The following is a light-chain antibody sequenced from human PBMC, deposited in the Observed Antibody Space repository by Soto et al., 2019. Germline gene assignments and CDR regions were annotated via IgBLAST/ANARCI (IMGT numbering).Light chain of an antibody. CDR2: LDRSGSY. Sequence: QSVLTQSSSASASLGSSVKLTCILSSGHSTYIIAWHQQQPGKAPRFLMTLDRSGSYNSGSGVPDRFSGSSSGAERYLTISNLQFEDEGDYYCETWYSNTHKVFGGGTKVTVL. V-gene: IGLV4-60*02. CDR3: ETWYSNTHKV. J-gene: IGLJ3*02. CDR1: SGHSTYI.